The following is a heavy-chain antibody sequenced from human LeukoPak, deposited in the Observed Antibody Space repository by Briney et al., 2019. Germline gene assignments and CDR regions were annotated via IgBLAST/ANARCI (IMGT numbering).Heavy chain of an antibody. Sequence: PSQTLSLTCAISGDSVSGNSGAWNWIRQSPSRGPEWLGRTYYRSRWRNDYSVSVKSRISINPDTSKNQFSLQLKSVTPEDTAVYYCVRAFRGYSGYDAFDIWGQGIMVTVSS. V-gene: IGHV6-1*01. CDR1: GDSVSGNSGA. CDR3: VRAFRGYSGYDAFDI. D-gene: IGHD5-12*01. CDR2: TYYRSRWRN. J-gene: IGHJ3*02.